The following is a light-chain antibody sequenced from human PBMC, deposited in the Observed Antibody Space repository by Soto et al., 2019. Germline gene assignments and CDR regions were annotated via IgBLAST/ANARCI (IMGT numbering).Light chain of an antibody. CDR2: GAS. CDR3: QHYNHWLWT. CDR1: QSITNY. Sequence: EIVLTQSPATLSLSPGERATLSCRASQSITNYVGWYQQKPGQAPRLLIYGASTRATGIPARFSGSGSGTEFTLTISSLQSEDFAVYYCQHYNHWLWTFGQGTKVDI. V-gene: IGKV3-15*01. J-gene: IGKJ1*01.